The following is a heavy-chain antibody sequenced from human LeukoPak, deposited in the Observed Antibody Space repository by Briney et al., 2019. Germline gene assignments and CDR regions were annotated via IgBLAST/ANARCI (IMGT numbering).Heavy chain of an antibody. V-gene: IGHV3-11*04. Sequence: GGSLRLSCAASGFTFSDYYMSWIRRAPGKGLEWVSYISSSGNTKYYADSVKGRFTISRDNSKNTLYLQMNSLRAEDTAVYYCAYGDYVYFDYWGQGTLVTVSS. CDR3: AYGDYVYFDY. D-gene: IGHD4-17*01. J-gene: IGHJ4*02. CDR1: GFTFSDYY. CDR2: ISSSGNTK.